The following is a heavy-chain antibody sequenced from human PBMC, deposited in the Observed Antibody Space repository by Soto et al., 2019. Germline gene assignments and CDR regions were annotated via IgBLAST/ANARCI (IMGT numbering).Heavy chain of an antibody. V-gene: IGHV5-10-1*01. CDR1: GYSFTSYW. CDR2: IDPSDSYT. J-gene: IGHJ5*02. Sequence: GESLNISCKGSGYSFTSYWISWVRQMPGKGLEWMGRIDPSDSYTNYSPSFQGHVTISADKSISTAYLQWSSLKASDTAMYYCARHPYYYDSSGPLDPWGQGTLVTVSS. D-gene: IGHD3-22*01. CDR3: ARHPYYYDSSGPLDP.